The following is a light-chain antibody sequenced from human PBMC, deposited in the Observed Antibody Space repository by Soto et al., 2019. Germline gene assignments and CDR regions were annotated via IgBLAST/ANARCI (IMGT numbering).Light chain of an antibody. CDR3: QQRRNWQVT. V-gene: IGKV3D-15*01. CDR1: QSVSSN. Sequence: EIGMTQSPATLSVSPWEIATHSCRASQSVSSNLAWYQQKPGQAPRLLIYGASIRATGIPARFSGSGSGTDFTLTISSLEPEDFAVYYCQQRRNWQVTFGQGTRLEIK. J-gene: IGKJ5*01. CDR2: GAS.